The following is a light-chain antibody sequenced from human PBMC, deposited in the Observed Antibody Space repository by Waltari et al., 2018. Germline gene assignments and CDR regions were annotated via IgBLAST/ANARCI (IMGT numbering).Light chain of an antibody. CDR3: QQYYSYPRT. J-gene: IGKJ1*01. Sequence: ALRVNPSPSSLSASTGDRVTITCRASQGISSYLALYQLKPGKAPKLLIYAASTLQSGVPARVSVSGSGTEFTLTISCLQSDDFATYYCQQYYSYPRTFGQGTKVEIK. CDR1: QGISSY. CDR2: AAS. V-gene: IGKV1-8*01.